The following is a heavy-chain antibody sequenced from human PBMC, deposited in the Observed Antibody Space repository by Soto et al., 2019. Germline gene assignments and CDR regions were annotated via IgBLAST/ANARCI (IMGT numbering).Heavy chain of an antibody. J-gene: IGHJ5*02. V-gene: IGHV1-69*01. Sequence: GASVKVSSKACRGTFSSKAISSVRQAPGQGLEWMGGIIPIFGTANYAQKFQGRVTITADESTSTAYMELSSLRSEDTAVYYCAARPIVDNSWFDPWGHGTLVIVSS. CDR2: IIPIFGTA. CDR3: AARPIVDNSWFDP. D-gene: IGHD1-26*01. CDR1: RGTFSSKA.